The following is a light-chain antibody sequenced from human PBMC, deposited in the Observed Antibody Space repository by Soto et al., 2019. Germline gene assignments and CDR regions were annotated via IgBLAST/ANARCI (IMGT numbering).Light chain of an antibody. CDR2: GES. Sequence: EIVFTQSPGTLSFSPGEGSTLSCRASQILSSNYFAWYQQKPGQAHRLLIYGESRRATGIPDRFSGSGSGTDFPLAIRRLEPEDSAVYYCQQYGGSPSITFGQGTRLETK. CDR3: QQYGGSPSIT. V-gene: IGKV3-20*01. CDR1: QILSSNY. J-gene: IGKJ5*01.